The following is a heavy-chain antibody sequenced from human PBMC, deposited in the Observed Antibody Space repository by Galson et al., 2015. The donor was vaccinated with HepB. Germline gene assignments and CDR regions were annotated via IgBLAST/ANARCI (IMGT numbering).Heavy chain of an antibody. Sequence: SLRLSCAASGFTFSSYGMHWVRQAPGKGLEWVAVISYDGSNKYYADSVKGRFTISRDNSKNTLYLQMNSLRAEDTAVYYCARTGSLWFGELYDYWGQGTLVTVSS. CDR2: ISYDGSNK. V-gene: IGHV3-30*03. D-gene: IGHD3-10*01. CDR1: GFTFSSYG. CDR3: ARTGSLWFGELYDY. J-gene: IGHJ4*02.